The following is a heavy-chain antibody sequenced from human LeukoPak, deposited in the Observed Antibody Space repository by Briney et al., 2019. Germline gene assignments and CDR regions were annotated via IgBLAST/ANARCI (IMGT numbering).Heavy chain of an antibody. V-gene: IGHV3-23*01. CDR2: ITGSGGST. D-gene: IGHD6-13*01. Sequence: PGRSLRLSCAASGFTFSSYAMNWVRQAPGKGLEWVSAITGSGGSTYYADSVKGRFTISRDNSKNTLYLQMNSLRAEDTAVYYCAREYSSSRGDYWGQGTLVTVSS. J-gene: IGHJ4*02. CDR3: AREYSSSRGDY. CDR1: GFTFSSYA.